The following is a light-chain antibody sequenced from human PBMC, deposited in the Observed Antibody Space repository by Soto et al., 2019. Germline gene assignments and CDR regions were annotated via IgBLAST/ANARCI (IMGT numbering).Light chain of an antibody. V-gene: IGKV3-15*01. Sequence: EIVMTQSPATLSVSPGERGTLSCRASQSVSSNLAWYQQKPGLAPILLIYGASTRATGIPARFSGSGSGTEFTLTISSLQSEDFAVYYCQQYNKGPVTFGQGTKVEIK. CDR1: QSVSSN. CDR2: GAS. CDR3: QQYNKGPVT. J-gene: IGKJ1*01.